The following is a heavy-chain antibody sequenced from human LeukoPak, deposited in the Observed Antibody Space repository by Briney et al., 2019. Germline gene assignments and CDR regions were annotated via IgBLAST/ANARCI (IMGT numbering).Heavy chain of an antibody. CDR3: ARVRHYDYLAVDY. Sequence: GSVRVSCTASGYTFSSYYMHWVRQAPGQGLEWMGIINPSGGSTSYAQKFQGRVTMTSDTSTSTVYMELSSLRSEDTAVYYCARVRHYDYLAVDYWGQGTLVTVSS. CDR2: INPSGGST. D-gene: IGHD3-3*01. CDR1: GYTFSSYY. V-gene: IGHV1-46*01. J-gene: IGHJ4*02.